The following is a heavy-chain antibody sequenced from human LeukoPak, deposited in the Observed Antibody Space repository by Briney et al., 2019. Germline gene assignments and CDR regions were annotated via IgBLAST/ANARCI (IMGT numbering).Heavy chain of an antibody. J-gene: IGHJ4*02. D-gene: IGHD3-3*01. CDR2: IDNDEITT. Sequence: GGSLRLSCVASGFTFSSLWMHWVRQAPGKGLEWVSRIDNDEITTTYADSVKGRFTISRDNSKNTLYLQMNSLRAEDTAVYYCAKGYSNFWRGFFDYWGQGTLVTVSS. CDR1: GFTFSSLW. CDR3: AKGYSNFWRGFFDY. V-gene: IGHV3-74*01.